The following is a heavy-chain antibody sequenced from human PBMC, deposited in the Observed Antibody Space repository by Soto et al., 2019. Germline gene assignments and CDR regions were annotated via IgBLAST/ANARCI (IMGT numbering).Heavy chain of an antibody. CDR3: TKDDGYNDSTYYHYFGMDV. D-gene: IGHD5-12*01. J-gene: IGHJ6*02. V-gene: IGHV3-30*18. CDR1: GFTFSGYY. Sequence: GSLRLSCAASGFTFSGYYMHWVRQAPGKGLEWVAVISYDGSTEYYADSVKGRFTISRDNSANRLFLQMNSLRPEDTAVYYCTKDDGYNDSTYYHYFGMDVWGQGTTVTVSS. CDR2: ISYDGSTE.